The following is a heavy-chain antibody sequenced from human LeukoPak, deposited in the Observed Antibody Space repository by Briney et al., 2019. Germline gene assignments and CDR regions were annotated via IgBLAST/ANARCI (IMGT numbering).Heavy chain of an antibody. J-gene: IGHJ4*02. D-gene: IGHD1-26*01. CDR2: IYTSGST. CDR1: GGSISSGSYY. Sequence: SETLTLTCTVSGGSISSGSYYWTWIRQPAGKGLEWIGRIYTSGSTNYNPSLKSRVTISVDTSKNQFSLKLSSVTAADTAVYYCARSGSHTIWGQGTLVTVSS. CDR3: ARSGSHTI. V-gene: IGHV4-61*02.